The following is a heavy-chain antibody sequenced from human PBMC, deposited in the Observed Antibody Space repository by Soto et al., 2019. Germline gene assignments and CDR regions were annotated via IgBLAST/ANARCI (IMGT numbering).Heavy chain of an antibody. CDR2: IFYSGGSGTT. V-gene: IGHV4-39*01. CDR1: GGSISSNHYY. Sequence: QLQLQESGPGLVKPSETLSLTCTVSGGSISSNHYYWAWIRQPPGKGLEWIGNIFYSGGSGTTSYNPSLKSRVTISADPSKNRFSLKLNSVTAADTAVYYCARRVDCISSIRCSPGGVFDYWGQGILVTVSS. D-gene: IGHD2-2*01. J-gene: IGHJ4*02. CDR3: ARRVDCISSIRCSPGGVFDY.